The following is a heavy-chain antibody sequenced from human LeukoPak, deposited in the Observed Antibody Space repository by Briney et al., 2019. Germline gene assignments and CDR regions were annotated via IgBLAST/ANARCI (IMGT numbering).Heavy chain of an antibody. J-gene: IGHJ4*02. D-gene: IGHD5-24*01. CDR1: GYTFTSYG. Sequence: GASVKVSCKASGYTFTSYGISWVRQAPGQGLEWMGWISAYNGNTNYAQKLQGRVTMTRDTSTSTVYMELSSLRSEDTAVYYCARDNGWLQLDYWGQGTLVTVSS. CDR3: ARDNGWLQLDY. V-gene: IGHV1-18*01. CDR2: ISAYNGNT.